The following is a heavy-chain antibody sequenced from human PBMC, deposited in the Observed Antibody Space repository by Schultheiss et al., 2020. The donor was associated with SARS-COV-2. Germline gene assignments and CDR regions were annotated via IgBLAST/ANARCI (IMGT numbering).Heavy chain of an antibody. Sequence: GGSLRLSCAVFGFTFSDYYMSWIRQAPGKGLEWVSYSSSSSSDTNYADSVKGRFTISRDNAKNSLYLLMNSLRAEDTAVYYCVKAAYSSGWLTMRGWFDPWGQGTLVTVSS. CDR1: GFTFSDYY. D-gene: IGHD6-19*01. CDR3: VKAAYSSGWLTMRGWFDP. V-gene: IGHV3-11*06. J-gene: IGHJ5*02. CDR2: SSSSSSDT.